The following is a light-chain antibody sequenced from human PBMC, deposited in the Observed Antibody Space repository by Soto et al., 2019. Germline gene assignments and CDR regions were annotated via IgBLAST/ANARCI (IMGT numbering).Light chain of an antibody. Sequence: QPVLTQPPSASGTPGQRVAISCSGSSSNIGSDTVNWYQQLPGTAPKLLIYNYNQRPSGVPDRFSGSKSGTSASLAISGLQSEDEAGYYCAAWDDSLNGPGVFGGGTKLTVL. CDR3: AAWDDSLNGPGV. V-gene: IGLV1-44*01. J-gene: IGLJ3*02. CDR2: NYN. CDR1: SSNIGSDT.